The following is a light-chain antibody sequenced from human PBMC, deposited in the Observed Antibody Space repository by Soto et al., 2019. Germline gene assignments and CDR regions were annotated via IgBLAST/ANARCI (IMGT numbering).Light chain of an antibody. CDR1: SSNIGAGYD. Sequence: QSVLTQPPSVSGAPGQRVTISCTGSSSNIGAGYDVHWYQQLPGTAPKLLIYGNSNRPSGVPDRFSGSKSGTSASLAITGLQAEYEADYYCQSSDSSLSGAVFGGGTQLTVL. CDR3: QSSDSSLSGAV. J-gene: IGLJ7*01. CDR2: GNS. V-gene: IGLV1-40*01.